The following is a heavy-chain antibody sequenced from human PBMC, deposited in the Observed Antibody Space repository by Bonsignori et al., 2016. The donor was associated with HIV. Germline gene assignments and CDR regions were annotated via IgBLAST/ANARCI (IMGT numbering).Heavy chain of an antibody. Sequence: WVRQAPGQGLEWMGWINPNSGGTNYAQKFQGRVTMTRDTSFSTAYMDLYDLRSDDTAVYYCARPDGYGDYDWYFDLWGRGTLVTVSS. CDR3: ARPDGYGDYDWYFDL. D-gene: IGHD4-17*01. V-gene: IGHV1-2*02. J-gene: IGHJ2*01. CDR2: INPNSGGT.